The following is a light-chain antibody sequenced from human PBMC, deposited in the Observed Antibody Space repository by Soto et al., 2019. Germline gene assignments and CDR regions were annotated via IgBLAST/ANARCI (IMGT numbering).Light chain of an antibody. CDR3: QSYDSSLSGYV. CDR2: GNS. Sequence: QSVLTQPPSVSGAPGQTVTISCTGSSTNIGAGYDVHWYHQLPGTAPKLLIYGNSNRPSGVPDRFSGSKSGTSASLAITGLQAEDEADYYCQSYDSSLSGYVFGTGTKLTVL. CDR1: STNIGAGYD. V-gene: IGLV1-40*01. J-gene: IGLJ1*01.